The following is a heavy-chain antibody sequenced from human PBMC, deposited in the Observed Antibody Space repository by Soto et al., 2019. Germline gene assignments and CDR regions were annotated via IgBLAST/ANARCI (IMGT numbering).Heavy chain of an antibody. J-gene: IGHJ6*02. CDR1: GFTFSNYA. Sequence: QGQLVESGGGVVQPGRSLRLSCAASGFTFSNYAIHWVRQAPGKGLEWLAVISYDGSNKYYTDSVKGRFIISRDNSENTLDLQMSSLRAEDTAVYYCARDYSYQRSMDVWCQGTTVTVSS. D-gene: IGHD2-15*01. V-gene: IGHV3-30-3*01. CDR3: ARDYSYQRSMDV. CDR2: ISYDGSNK.